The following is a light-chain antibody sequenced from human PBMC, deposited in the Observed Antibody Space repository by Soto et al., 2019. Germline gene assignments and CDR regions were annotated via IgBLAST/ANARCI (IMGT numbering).Light chain of an antibody. CDR2: EGS. J-gene: IGLJ2*01. Sequence: QSALTQPASVSGSPGQSITISCTGTSSDVGSYNLVSWYQQHPGKAPKLMIYEGSKRPSGVSNRFSGSKSGNTASLTISGLQAEDEADYYGCSYAGPVFGGGTKLTVL. V-gene: IGLV2-23*01. CDR1: SSDVGSYNL. CDR3: CSYAGPV.